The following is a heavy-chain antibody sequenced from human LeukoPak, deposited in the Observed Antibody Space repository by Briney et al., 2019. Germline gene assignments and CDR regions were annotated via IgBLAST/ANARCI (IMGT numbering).Heavy chain of an antibody. CDR1: GGSFSGYY. CDR3: ARGNRGNDY. D-gene: IGHD7-27*01. Sequence: SETLSLTCAVYGGSFSGYYWSWIRQPPGKGLEWIGEINHSGSTNYNPSLKSRVTISVDTSKNRFSLKLSSVTAADTAVYYCARGNRGNDYWGQGTLVTVSS. CDR2: INHSGST. V-gene: IGHV4-34*01. J-gene: IGHJ4*02.